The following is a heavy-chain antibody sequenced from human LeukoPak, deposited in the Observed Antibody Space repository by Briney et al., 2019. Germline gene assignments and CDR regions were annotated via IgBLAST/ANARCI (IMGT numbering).Heavy chain of an antibody. D-gene: IGHD3-10*01. CDR2: ISGSGGST. J-gene: IGHJ6*02. V-gene: IGHV3-23*01. Sequence: GGSLRLSCAASGFTFSSYAMSWVRQAPGKGLEWVSAISGSGGSTYYADSVKGRFTISRDNSKNTLHLQMNSLRAEDTAVYYCAKSKVRGVMSYYYYGMDVWGQGTTVTVSS. CDR1: GFTFSSYA. CDR3: AKSKVRGVMSYYYYGMDV.